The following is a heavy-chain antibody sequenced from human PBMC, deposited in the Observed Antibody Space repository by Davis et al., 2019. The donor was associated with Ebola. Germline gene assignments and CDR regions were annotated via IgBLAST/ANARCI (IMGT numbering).Heavy chain of an antibody. J-gene: IGHJ6*03. CDR2: IIYSGGNT. D-gene: IGHD7-27*01. Sequence: PGGSLRLSCAASGFTFSSYAMSWVRQAPGKGLEWVSIIYSGGNTFYADSVKGRFTISRDNSKNTLYLQMSSLRAEDTAVYYCARVGANWGPWDMDVWGKGTTVTVSS. CDR1: GFTFSSYA. V-gene: IGHV3-23*01. CDR3: ARVGANWGPWDMDV.